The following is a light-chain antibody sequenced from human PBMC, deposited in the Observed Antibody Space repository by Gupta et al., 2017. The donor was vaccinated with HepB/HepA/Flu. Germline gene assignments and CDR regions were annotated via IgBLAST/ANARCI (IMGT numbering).Light chain of an antibody. Sequence: EIVLTQSPDFQSVTPKEKVTITCRATQSIGTSLHWYQHKPDQSPKLLIKYASQSFSGVPSRFSGSGSGTDFTLTINSLEAGDAATYFCQQTSSVPWTFGQGKTVEIK. CDR2: YAS. V-gene: IGKV6-21*01. CDR3: QQTSSVPWT. CDR1: QSIGTS. J-gene: IGKJ1*01.